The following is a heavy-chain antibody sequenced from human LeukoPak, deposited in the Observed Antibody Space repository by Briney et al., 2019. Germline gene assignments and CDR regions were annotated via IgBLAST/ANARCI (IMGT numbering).Heavy chain of an antibody. D-gene: IGHD3-10*01. CDR3: ASLGTGSGSYSSDY. Sequence: GGSLRLSCAASGFTFSSYGMHWVRQAPGKGLEWVAVIWYDGSNKYYADSVKGRFTTSRDNSKNTLYLQMNSLRAEDTAVYYCASLGTGSGSYSSDYWGQGTLVTVSS. V-gene: IGHV3-33*01. J-gene: IGHJ4*02. CDR2: IWYDGSNK. CDR1: GFTFSSYG.